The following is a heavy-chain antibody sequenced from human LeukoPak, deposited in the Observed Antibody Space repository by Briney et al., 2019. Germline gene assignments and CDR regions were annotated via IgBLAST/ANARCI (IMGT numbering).Heavy chain of an antibody. D-gene: IGHD4-11*01. Sequence: SETLSLTCAVSGYSISSGYYWGWIRQPPGKGLEWTGSIYHSGSTYYNPSLKSRVTISVDTSKNQFSLKLSSVTAADTAVYYCATDYMGYMDVWGKGTTVTVSS. V-gene: IGHV4-38-2*01. CDR1: GYSISSGYY. CDR3: ATDYMGYMDV. J-gene: IGHJ6*03. CDR2: IYHSGST.